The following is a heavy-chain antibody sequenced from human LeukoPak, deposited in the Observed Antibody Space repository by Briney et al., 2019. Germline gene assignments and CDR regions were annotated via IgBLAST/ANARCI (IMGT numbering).Heavy chain of an antibody. CDR3: ARDMPPGVVVVTAPGWFDP. J-gene: IGHJ5*02. Sequence: GGSLRLSCAASGFTFSSYWMSWVRQAPGKGLEWVANIKQDGSEKYYVDPVKGRFTISRDNAKNSLYLQMNSLRAEDTAVYYCARDMPPGVVVVTAPGWFDPWGQGTLVTVSS. V-gene: IGHV3-7*01. CDR2: IKQDGSEK. D-gene: IGHD2-21*02. CDR1: GFTFSSYW.